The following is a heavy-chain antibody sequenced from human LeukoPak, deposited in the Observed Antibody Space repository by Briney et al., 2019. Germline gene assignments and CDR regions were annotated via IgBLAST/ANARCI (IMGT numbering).Heavy chain of an antibody. V-gene: IGHV1-69*05. J-gene: IGHJ4*02. Sequence: ASVKVSCKASGGTFSSYAISWVRQAPGQGLEWMGGIIPIFGTANYAQKFQGRVTMTRDTSTSTVYMELSSLRSEDTAVYYCARDYYDSSGYYASDYWGQGTLVTVSS. D-gene: IGHD3-22*01. CDR3: ARDYYDSSGYYASDY. CDR1: GGTFSSYA. CDR2: IIPIFGTA.